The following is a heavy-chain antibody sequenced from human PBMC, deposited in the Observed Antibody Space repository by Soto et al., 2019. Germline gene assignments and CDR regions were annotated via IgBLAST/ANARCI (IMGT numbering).Heavy chain of an antibody. CDR1: GGSISSSNW. D-gene: IGHD3-3*01. CDR2: IYHSGST. Sequence: SETLSLTCAVSGGSISSSNWWSWVRQPPGKGLEWIGEIYHSGSTNYNPSLKSRVTISVDKSKNQLSLKLSSVTAADTAVYYCARAPKYYGFWSGDPSYYYGMDVWGQGTTVTVS. J-gene: IGHJ6*02. CDR3: ARAPKYYGFWSGDPSYYYGMDV. V-gene: IGHV4-4*02.